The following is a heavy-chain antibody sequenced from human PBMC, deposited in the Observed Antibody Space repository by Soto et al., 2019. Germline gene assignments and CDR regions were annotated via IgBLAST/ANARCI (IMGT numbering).Heavy chain of an antibody. Sequence: GGSLRLSCAASGFTFSSYSMNWVRQAPGKGLEWVSSISSSSSYIYYADSVKGRFTISRDNAKNSLYLQMNSLRADDTAVYYCAGVRQVHVVVTLLGMDVWGQGTTVTVSS. V-gene: IGHV3-21*01. D-gene: IGHD2-21*02. CDR3: AGVRQVHVVVTLLGMDV. CDR2: ISSSSSYI. J-gene: IGHJ6*02. CDR1: GFTFSSYS.